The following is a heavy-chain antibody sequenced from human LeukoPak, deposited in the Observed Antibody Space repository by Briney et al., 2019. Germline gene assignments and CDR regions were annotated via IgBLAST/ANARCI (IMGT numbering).Heavy chain of an antibody. D-gene: IGHD2-21*02. V-gene: IGHV3-11*06. CDR3: ARGASIVVVTATRPRNPTIDY. CDR2: ISTSSTYT. Sequence: GGSLRLSCAASGFTFSDYYMSWIRQAPGKGLEWVSYISTSSTYTNYADSVRGRFTISRDNAKNTLYLQMNSLRAEDTAVYYCARGASIVVVTATRPRNPTIDYWGQGTLVTVSS. CDR1: GFTFSDYY. J-gene: IGHJ4*02.